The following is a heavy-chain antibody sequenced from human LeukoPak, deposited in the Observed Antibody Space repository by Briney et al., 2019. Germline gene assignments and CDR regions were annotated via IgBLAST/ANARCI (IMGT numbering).Heavy chain of an antibody. CDR3: ARTPLYSSSWYFFDY. J-gene: IGHJ4*02. CDR1: GGSISSGGYY. Sequence: SQTLSLTCTVSGGSISSGGYYWSWIRQPPGKGLEWIGEINHSGSTNYNPSLKSRVTVSVDTSKNQFSLKLSSVTAADTAVYYCARTPLYSSSWYFFDYWGQGTLVTVSS. CDR2: INHSGST. V-gene: IGHV4-30-2*01. D-gene: IGHD6-13*01.